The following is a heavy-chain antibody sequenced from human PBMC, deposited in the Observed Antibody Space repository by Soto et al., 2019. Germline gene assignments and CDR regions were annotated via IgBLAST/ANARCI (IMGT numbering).Heavy chain of an antibody. CDR2: IYYSGST. CDR1: GGSISSSSYY. V-gene: IGHV4-39*01. J-gene: IGHJ4*02. Sequence: SETLSLTCTVSGGSISSSSYYWGWIRQPPGKGLEWIGSIYYSGSTYYNPSLKSRVTISVDTSKNQFSLKLSSVTAADTAVYYCARLDNTAMVDYWGQGTLVTVSS. D-gene: IGHD5-18*01. CDR3: ARLDNTAMVDY.